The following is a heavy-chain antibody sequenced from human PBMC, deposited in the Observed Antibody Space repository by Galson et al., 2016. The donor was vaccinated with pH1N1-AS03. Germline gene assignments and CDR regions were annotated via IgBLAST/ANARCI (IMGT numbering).Heavy chain of an antibody. J-gene: IGHJ4*02. CDR2: IKEDGSEE. CDR1: GFTFRGYW. D-gene: IGHD2-15*01. CDR3: AGGQWSFDY. V-gene: IGHV3-7*03. Sequence: SLRLSCATPGFTFRGYWMSWVRQAPGKGLESVAHIKEDGSEEYYLDSVKGRFTISRDNAEMSVFLQMNNLGAEDTAVYYCAGGQWSFDYWGQGALVTVSS.